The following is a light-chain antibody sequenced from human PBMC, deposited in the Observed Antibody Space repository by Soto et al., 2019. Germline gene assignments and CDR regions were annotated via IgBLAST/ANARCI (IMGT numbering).Light chain of an antibody. V-gene: IGKV3-11*01. CDR1: QSVSSY. Sequence: EIVLTQSPATLSLSPGERATLSCRASQSVSSYLAWYQQKPGQAPRLLIYDASNRATGIPARFSGRGSGTDFTPSISSLEPEDFAVYYCQQRSNWPHTFGGGTKVEIK. J-gene: IGKJ4*01. CDR3: QQRSNWPHT. CDR2: DAS.